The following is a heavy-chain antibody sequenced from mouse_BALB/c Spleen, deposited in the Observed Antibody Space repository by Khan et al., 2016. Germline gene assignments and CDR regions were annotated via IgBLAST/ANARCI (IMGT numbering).Heavy chain of an antibody. V-gene: IGHV1-62-2*01. CDR2: FYTGSVSI. CDR1: GFTFTDNT. Sequence: QVQLQQSGAELVKPGPSVKLTCKASGFTFTDNTIHWVKQQSGQGIEWIGCFYTGSVSIKYNEKFKDKATLTADKSHSTVYMELSRLTAEDSAVYFCVRHEFTTAPFAYWGQGTLVTVSA. J-gene: IGHJ3*01. CDR3: VRHEFTTAPFAY. D-gene: IGHD1-2*01.